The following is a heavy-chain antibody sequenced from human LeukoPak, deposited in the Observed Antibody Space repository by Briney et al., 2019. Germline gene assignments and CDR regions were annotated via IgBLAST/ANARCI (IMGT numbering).Heavy chain of an antibody. CDR1: GFTFSSYS. V-gene: IGHV3-48*01. CDR3: AIPNDGVDY. Sequence: PGGSLRLSCAASGFTFSSYSMNWVRQAPGKGLEWVSYISSSSSTIYYADSVKGRFTISRDNSKNTLYLQMNSLRAEDTAVYYCAIPNDGVDYWGQGTLVTVSS. D-gene: IGHD3-10*01. CDR2: ISSSSSTI. J-gene: IGHJ4*02.